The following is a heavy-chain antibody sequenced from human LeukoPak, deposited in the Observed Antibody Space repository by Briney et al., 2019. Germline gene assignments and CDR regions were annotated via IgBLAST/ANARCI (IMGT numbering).Heavy chain of an antibody. D-gene: IGHD2-8*01. Sequence: SVKVSCKGSGGTFSSYAISWVGQAPGQGREWMGRITPILRIATTPHTFHGTVTLPADKSTSTAYMDLSSLRSQATAVYYCVLMAADLPQFDYWGQGTLVTVSS. J-gene: IGHJ4*02. CDR3: VLMAADLPQFDY. CDR2: ITPILRIA. CDR1: GGTFSSYA. V-gene: IGHV1-69*04.